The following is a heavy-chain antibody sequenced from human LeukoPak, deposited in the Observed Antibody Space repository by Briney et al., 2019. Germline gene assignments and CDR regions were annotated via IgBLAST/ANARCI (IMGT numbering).Heavy chain of an antibody. CDR3: AIAIYASETNFDS. J-gene: IGHJ4*02. CDR2: IYYSGST. D-gene: IGHD3-10*01. CDR1: GGSINSYY. Sequence: SETLSLTCIVSGGSINSYYWSWIRQPPGKGLGWIGYIYYSGSTNYNPSLKSRVTISLDTSKNQFSLKLSSVTAAGTAVYYCAIAIYASETNFDSWGQGTLVTVSS. V-gene: IGHV4-59*01.